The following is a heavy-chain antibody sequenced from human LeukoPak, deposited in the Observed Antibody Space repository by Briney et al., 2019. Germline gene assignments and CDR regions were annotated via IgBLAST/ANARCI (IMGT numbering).Heavy chain of an antibody. D-gene: IGHD5-18*01. CDR3: ARGTAMVTLDY. J-gene: IGHJ4*02. CDR2: ISWNSGSI. CDR1: GFTFDDYA. V-gene: IGHV3-9*01. Sequence: GGSLRLSCAASGFTFDDYAMHWVRQAPGKGLEWVSGISWNSGSIGYADSVKGRFTISRDNAKNSLYLQMNSLRAEDTALYYCARGTAMVTLDYWGQGTLVTVSS.